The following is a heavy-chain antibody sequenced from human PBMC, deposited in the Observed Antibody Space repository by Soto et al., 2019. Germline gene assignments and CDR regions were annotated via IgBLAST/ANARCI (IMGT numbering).Heavy chain of an antibody. CDR2: ISFDGSNE. V-gene: IGHV3-30-3*01. J-gene: IGHJ2*01. D-gene: IGHD2-15*01. CDR3: ARSLAYCSGGSCSQYWYFDL. Sequence: VRQAPGKGLEWVALISFDGSNEDFADFVKGRFTISRDHSKNTLYLQMNSLRAEDTAMYYCARSLAYCSGGSCSQYWYFDLWGRGTLVTVS.